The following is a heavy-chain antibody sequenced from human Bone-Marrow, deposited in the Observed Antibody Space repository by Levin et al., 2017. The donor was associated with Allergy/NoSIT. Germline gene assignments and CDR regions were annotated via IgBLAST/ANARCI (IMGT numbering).Heavy chain of an antibody. D-gene: IGHD3-16*02. CDR1: GFTFSSYA. CDR2: ISGSGGST. J-gene: IGHJ4*02. V-gene: IGHV3-23*01. CDR3: AKVAITFGGVIVNYFDY. Sequence: GESLKISCAASGFTFSSYAMSWVRQAPGKGLEWVSAISGSGGSTDYADSVKGRFTISRDNSKNTLYLQMNSLRAEDTAVYYCAKVAITFGGVIVNYFDYWGQGTLVTVSS.